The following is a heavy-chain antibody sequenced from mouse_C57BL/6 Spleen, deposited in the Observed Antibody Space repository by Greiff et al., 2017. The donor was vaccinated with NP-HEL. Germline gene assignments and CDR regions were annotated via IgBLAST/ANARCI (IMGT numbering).Heavy chain of an antibody. CDR1: GFTFSDFY. D-gene: IGHD1-1*01. Sequence: EVKLVESGGGLVQSGRSLRLSCATSGFTFSDFYMEWVRQAQGKGLEWIAASRNKANDYTTESSASVKGRFIVSRDTTQSILYLQMKALRAEDTAIEYCARVIITTGYFDVWGTGTTVTVSS. CDR2: SRNKANDYTT. J-gene: IGHJ1*03. V-gene: IGHV7-1*01. CDR3: ARVIITTGYFDV.